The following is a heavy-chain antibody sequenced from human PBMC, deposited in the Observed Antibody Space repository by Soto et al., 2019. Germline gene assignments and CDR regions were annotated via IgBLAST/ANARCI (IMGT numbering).Heavy chain of an antibody. J-gene: IGHJ6*02. V-gene: IGHV1-69*01. CDR1: GGTFRSYS. D-gene: IGHD3-22*01. CDR3: ARQDEGGYSSNHHYYYALDV. CDR2: IIPIFDIT. Sequence: QVQLVQSGAEVKKPGSSVKVSCKASGGTFRSYSISWVRQAPGQGLEWMGGIIPIFDITNYAQKFQGRVTITADESTSTAYMELRSLGSDDTAVYYCARQDEGGYSSNHHYYYALDVWGQGTTVTV.